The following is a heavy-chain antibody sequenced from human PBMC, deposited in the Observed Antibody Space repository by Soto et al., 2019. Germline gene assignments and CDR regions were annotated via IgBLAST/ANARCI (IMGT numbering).Heavy chain of an antibody. D-gene: IGHD2-2*01. J-gene: IGHJ6*02. CDR3: ARAYTGQLPRRGDYYYALDV. CDR1: GFFFNNYD. Sequence: QLVESGGGLTQAGGSLRLSCVGSGFFFNNYDMHWVRQVRGKGLEWVSAIGAADDPYYSVSVKGRFIVSRDNAQNPFYLKITTPGPAATAVFFCARAYTGQLPRRGDYYYALDVWGRGTTVTVSS. CDR2: IGAADDP. V-gene: IGHV3-13*05.